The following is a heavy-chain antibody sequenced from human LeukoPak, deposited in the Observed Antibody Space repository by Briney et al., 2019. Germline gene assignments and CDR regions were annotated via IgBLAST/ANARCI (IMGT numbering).Heavy chain of an antibody. CDR2: IYYSGST. Sequence: SETLSLTCTVSGGSISSYYWSWIRQPPGKGLEWIGYIYYSGSTNYNPSLKSRVTISVDTSKNQFSLKLSSVTAADTAVYYCALMWGDSSGCYYGTLDYWGQGTLVTVSS. CDR3: ALMWGDSSGCYYGTLDY. CDR1: GGSISSYY. V-gene: IGHV4-59*01. J-gene: IGHJ4*02. D-gene: IGHD3-22*01.